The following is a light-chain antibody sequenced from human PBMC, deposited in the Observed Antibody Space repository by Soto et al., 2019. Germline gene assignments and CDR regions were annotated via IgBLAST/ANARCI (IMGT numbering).Light chain of an antibody. CDR3: QQYGSSSIT. J-gene: IGKJ5*01. V-gene: IGKV3-20*01. Sequence: EIVLTQSPCTLSFSPLERATLSCRASQSVGSIYLAWYQQRPGQAPRLLIYGASNRATGIPVRFSGSGSGTDFTLTISGLEPEDFAVYYCQQYGSSSITFGQGTRLEIK. CDR1: QSVGSIY. CDR2: GAS.